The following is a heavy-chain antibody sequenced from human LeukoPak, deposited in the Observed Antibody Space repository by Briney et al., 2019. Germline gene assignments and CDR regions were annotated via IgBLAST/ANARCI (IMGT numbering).Heavy chain of an antibody. CDR1: GYTFTDYY. J-gene: IGHJ6*03. Sequence: ASVKISCKVSGYTFTDYYIRWVQQAPGKGLEWMGLVDPEDGETIYAEKFYGIFTITADTSTDTAYMELSSLRSDDTAVYYCATDSSGYYYYYYYMDVWGKGTTVTVSS. CDR3: ATDSSGYYYYYYYMDV. V-gene: IGHV1-69-2*01. CDR2: VDPEDGET. D-gene: IGHD3-22*01.